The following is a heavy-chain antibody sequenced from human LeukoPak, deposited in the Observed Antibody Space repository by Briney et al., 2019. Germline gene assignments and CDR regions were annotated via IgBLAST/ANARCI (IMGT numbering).Heavy chain of an antibody. V-gene: IGHV4-34*01. CDR1: GGSFSGYY. J-gene: IGHJ4*02. Sequence: SETLSLTCAVYGGSFSGYYWSWIRQPPGKGLEWIGEINHSGSTNYNPSLKSRVTISVDTSKNQFSLRLTSVTAADTAVYYCARAFSYGSSPIDYWGQGTLVTVSS. CDR3: ARAFSYGSSPIDY. CDR2: INHSGST. D-gene: IGHD6-6*01.